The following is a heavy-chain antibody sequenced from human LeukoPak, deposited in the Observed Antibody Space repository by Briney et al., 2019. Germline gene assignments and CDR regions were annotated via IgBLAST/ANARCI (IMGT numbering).Heavy chain of an antibody. Sequence: ASVKVSCKASGYSFTKNYIHWVRQAPGQGLEWMGWINPNTGGTDYAQKFQGRVTMTKDTSTNAAYMELNKLTSDDTAVYYCGRGNKSFDPWGQGTLVTVSS. V-gene: IGHV1-2*02. CDR3: GRGNKSFDP. J-gene: IGHJ5*02. CDR2: INPNTGGT. CDR1: GYSFTKNY.